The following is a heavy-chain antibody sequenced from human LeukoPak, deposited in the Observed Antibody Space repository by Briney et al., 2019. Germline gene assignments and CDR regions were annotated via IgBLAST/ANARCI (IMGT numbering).Heavy chain of an antibody. D-gene: IGHD3-9*01. Sequence: SETLSLTCAVYGGSFSGYYWSWIRQPPGKGLEWIGEINHSGSTNYNPSLKSRVTISVDTSKNQFSLKLSSVTAADTAVYYCARALTYYDILTGSRNWFDPWGQGTLVTVSS. CDR2: INHSGST. CDR1: GGSFSGYY. CDR3: ARALTYYDILTGSRNWFDP. V-gene: IGHV4-34*01. J-gene: IGHJ5*02.